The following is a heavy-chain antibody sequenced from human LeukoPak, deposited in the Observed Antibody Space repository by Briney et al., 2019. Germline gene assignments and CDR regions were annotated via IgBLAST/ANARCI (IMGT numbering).Heavy chain of an antibody. CDR2: IRDNGATT. Sequence: GGSLRLSCGASGFSFSLYGMHWVRQAPGMGLEWVSAIRDNGATTDYADSVKGRFTISRDDSKNALYLQMNSLRAEDTAVYYCAKVNRNYDSTAYPPAYWGQGTLVTVSS. D-gene: IGHD3-22*01. V-gene: IGHV3-23*01. J-gene: IGHJ4*02. CDR3: AKVNRNYDSTAYPPAY. CDR1: GFSFSLYG.